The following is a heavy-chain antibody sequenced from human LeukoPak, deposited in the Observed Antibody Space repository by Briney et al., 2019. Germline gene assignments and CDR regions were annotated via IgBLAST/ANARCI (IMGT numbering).Heavy chain of an antibody. CDR3: AKRYDSSGYYSDY. CDR2: ISGSGGST. Sequence: GGSLRLSCAASGLTFRSYGMSWVRQAPGKGLEWVSAISGSGGSTYYADSVKGRFTISRDNSKNTLYVQMNSLRAEDTAVYYCAKRYDSSGYYSDYWGQGTLVTVSS. V-gene: IGHV3-23*01. CDR1: GLTFRSYG. J-gene: IGHJ4*02. D-gene: IGHD3-22*01.